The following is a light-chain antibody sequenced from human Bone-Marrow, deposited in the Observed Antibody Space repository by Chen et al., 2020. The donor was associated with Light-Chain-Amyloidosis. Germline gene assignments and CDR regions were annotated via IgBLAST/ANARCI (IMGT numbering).Light chain of an antibody. CDR2: EVT. Sequence: QSALPQPASVAGSPGQSITISCTGTSSDVGGDNHVSWYQQHPDQAPQLMIYEVTNRPSWVPDRFSGSKSDNTASLTISGLQTEDEADYFCSSYTITNTLVFGSGTRVTVL. V-gene: IGLV2-14*01. J-gene: IGLJ1*01. CDR1: SSDVGGDNH. CDR3: SSYTITNTLV.